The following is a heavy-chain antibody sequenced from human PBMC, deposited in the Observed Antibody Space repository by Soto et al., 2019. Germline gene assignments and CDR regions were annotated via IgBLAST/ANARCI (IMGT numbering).Heavy chain of an antibody. V-gene: IGHV4-59*01. D-gene: IGHD1-26*01. CDR1: GDAMSNYY. J-gene: IGHJ6*02. CDR2: IYYTGTT. Sequence: SETLSLTCNVSGDAMSNYYWTWIRQPPGKGLGWIGYIYYTGTTNYNTFLKSRVTISLDTSKNQFSLKLTSVTAADTAVYFVAIASFTTTAMDVWGQETTVTVSS. CDR3: AIASFTTTAMDV.